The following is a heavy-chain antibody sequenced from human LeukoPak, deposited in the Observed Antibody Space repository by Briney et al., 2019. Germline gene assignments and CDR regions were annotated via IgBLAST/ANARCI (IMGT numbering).Heavy chain of an antibody. J-gene: IGHJ4*02. Sequence: GGSLRLSFPTSGFTFNYYAMSWVRQAPGKGLEWVSGISDNEGSTYYRDSVKGRFTISRDNTKNTVYLQLNNLRADDTAVYFCARHDSFIPYWGQGTLVIVSS. CDR2: ISDNEGST. CDR3: ARHDSFIPY. D-gene: IGHD5-18*01. V-gene: IGHV3-23*01. CDR1: GFTFNYYA.